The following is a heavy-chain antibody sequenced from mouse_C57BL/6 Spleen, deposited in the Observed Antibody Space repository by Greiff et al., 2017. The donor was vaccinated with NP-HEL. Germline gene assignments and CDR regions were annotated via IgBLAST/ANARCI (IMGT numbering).Heavy chain of an antibody. CDR2: IDPSDGYT. CDR3: ARALYGFYYFDY. Sequence: QVQLQQPGAELVMPGASVKLSCKASGYTFTSSWMHWVKQRPGQGLEWIGEIDPSDGYTNYNQKFKGKSTLTVDKSSSTAYMQLSSLTSEDSAVYYCARALYGFYYFDYWGQGTTLTVSS. V-gene: IGHV1-69*01. CDR1: GYTFTSSW. D-gene: IGHD2-2*01. J-gene: IGHJ2*01.